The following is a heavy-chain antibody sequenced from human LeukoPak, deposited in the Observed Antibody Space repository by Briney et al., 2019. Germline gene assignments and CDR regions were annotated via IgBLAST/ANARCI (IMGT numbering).Heavy chain of an antibody. V-gene: IGHV4-61*02. CDR3: ARGRVVTGANNWFDP. D-gene: IGHD2-2*01. CDR1: GGSISSGTYY. Sequence: MPSETLSLTCTVSGGSISSGTYYWTWIRQPAGKGLEWIGRMHSSGSTNYNPSLKSRVTISIDTSKNQFSLDLSSVTAADTAVYYCARGRVVTGANNWFDPWGQGTLVTVSS. CDR2: MHSSGST. J-gene: IGHJ5*02.